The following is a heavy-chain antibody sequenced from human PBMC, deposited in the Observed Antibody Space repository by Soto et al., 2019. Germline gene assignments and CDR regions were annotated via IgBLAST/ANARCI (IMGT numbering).Heavy chain of an antibody. CDR2: IKEDGSEE. CDR1: GFRVSNHW. D-gene: IGHD3-16*01. Sequence: EEELVESGGGLVQPGGSLRLSCAASGFRVSNHWMSWVRQAPGKGREWLAYIKEDGSEEFYADSVKGRCTLSRDNAKNSVYVEMDSLRDEDTAVYFCARDKGGRSGMDVGGQGTTVTVSS. J-gene: IGHJ6*02. V-gene: IGHV3-7*04. CDR3: ARDKGGRSGMDV.